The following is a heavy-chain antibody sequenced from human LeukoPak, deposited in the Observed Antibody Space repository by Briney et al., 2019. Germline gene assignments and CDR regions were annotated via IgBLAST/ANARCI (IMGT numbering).Heavy chain of an antibody. CDR3: ARERGVVLRYFDWLPSSPLDAFDI. V-gene: IGHV1-2*02. J-gene: IGHJ3*02. CDR1: GYTFTGYY. Sequence: ASVKVSCKASGYTFTGYYMHWVRQAPGQGLEWMGWINPNSGGTNYAQKFQGRVTMTRDTSISTAYMELSRLRSGDTAVYYCARERGVVLRYFDWLPSSPLDAFDIWGQGTMVTVSS. D-gene: IGHD3-9*01. CDR2: INPNSGGT.